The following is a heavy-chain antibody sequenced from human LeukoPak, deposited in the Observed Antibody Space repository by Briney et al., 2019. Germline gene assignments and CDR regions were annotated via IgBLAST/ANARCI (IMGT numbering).Heavy chain of an antibody. CDR2: IYTSGST. J-gene: IGHJ6*03. CDR1: GGSISSYY. Sequence: SETLSLTCTVSGGSISSYYWSWIRQTAGEGLEWIGRIYTSGSTNYNPSLKSRVTLSLDTSKNQFSLKLNSVTAADTAVYYCARDRVPSLTGYYPNSYYYYMDVWGKGTTVTISS. D-gene: IGHD3-9*01. CDR3: ARDRVPSLTGYYPNSYYYYMDV. V-gene: IGHV4-4*07.